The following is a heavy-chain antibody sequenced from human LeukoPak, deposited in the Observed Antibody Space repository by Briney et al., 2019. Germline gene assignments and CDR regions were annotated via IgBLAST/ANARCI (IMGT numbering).Heavy chain of an antibody. J-gene: IGHJ4*02. CDR3: ATIEMATIRQPVFDY. Sequence: ASVKVSCKVSGYTFTDYYMHWVQQAPGKGLEWMGLVDPEDGETIYAEKFQGRVTITADTSTDTAYMELSSLRSEDTAVYYCATIEMATIRQPVFDYLGQGTLVTVSS. D-gene: IGHD5-24*01. CDR1: GYTFTDYY. V-gene: IGHV1-69-2*01. CDR2: VDPEDGET.